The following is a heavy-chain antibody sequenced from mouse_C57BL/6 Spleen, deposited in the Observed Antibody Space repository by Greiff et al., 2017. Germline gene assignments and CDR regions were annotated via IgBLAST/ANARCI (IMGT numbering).Heavy chain of an antibody. V-gene: IGHV1-15*01. D-gene: IGHD2-5*01. J-gene: IGHJ3*01. CDR2: IDPETGGT. CDR1: GYTFTDYE. Sequence: QVQLQQSGAELVRPGASVTLSCKASGYTFTDYEMHWVKQTPVHGLEWIGAIDPETGGTAYNQKFKGKAILTADKSSSTAYMELRSLTSEDSAVYYCTRSDYSNYWFAYWGQGTLVTVSA. CDR3: TRSDYSNYWFAY.